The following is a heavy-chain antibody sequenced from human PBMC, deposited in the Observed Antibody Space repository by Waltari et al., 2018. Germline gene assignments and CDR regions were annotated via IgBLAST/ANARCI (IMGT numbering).Heavy chain of an antibody. V-gene: IGHV1-2*06. CDR1: GYTFTGYY. Sequence: QVQLVQSGAEVKKPGASVKVSCKASGYTFTGYYMHWLRQAPGQGLEWMGRINPNSGGTNYAQKFQGMVTMTRDTSISTAYMELSRLRSDDTAVYYCARVGYCGGDCYDGWFDPWGQGTLVTVSS. J-gene: IGHJ5*02. D-gene: IGHD2-21*01. CDR2: INPNSGGT. CDR3: ARVGYCGGDCYDGWFDP.